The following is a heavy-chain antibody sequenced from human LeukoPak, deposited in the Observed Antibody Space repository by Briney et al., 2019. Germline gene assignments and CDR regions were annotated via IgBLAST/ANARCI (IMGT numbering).Heavy chain of an antibody. J-gene: IGHJ4*02. V-gene: IGHV4-59*08. Sequence: PPETLSLTCNVSRDSLSRYFLGWVRQPPRKALEGIGYAYYSGRNYYKRSVNNRVNMSVDTFKMQFSLRLCSVTAADTCVYYCARQPSSHGLDYFDDWGQGTLVTVSS. D-gene: IGHD2-2*01. CDR2: AYYSGRN. CDR1: RDSLSRYF. CDR3: ARQPSSHGLDYFDD.